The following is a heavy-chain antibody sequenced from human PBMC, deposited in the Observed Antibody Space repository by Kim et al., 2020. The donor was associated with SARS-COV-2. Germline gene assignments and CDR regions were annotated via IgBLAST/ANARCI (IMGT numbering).Heavy chain of an antibody. V-gene: IGHV3-7*01. CDR3: ARDSYSSSWSAGTYYYFYGMDV. Sequence: GGSLRLSCAASGFTFSSYWMSWVRQAPGKGLEWVANIKQDGSEKYYVDSVKGRFTISRGNSKNSLYLQMNSLRAEDTAVYYCARDSYSSSWSAGTYYYFYGMDVWGQGTTVTVSS. CDR1: GFTFSSYW. D-gene: IGHD6-13*01. CDR2: IKQDGSEK. J-gene: IGHJ6*02.